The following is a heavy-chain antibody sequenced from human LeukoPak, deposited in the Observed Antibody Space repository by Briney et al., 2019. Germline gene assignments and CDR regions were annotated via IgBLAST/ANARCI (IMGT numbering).Heavy chain of an antibody. V-gene: IGHV4-59*12. Sequence: SETLSLTCTVSGGSISSYYWSWIRQPPGKGLEWIGYIYYSGSTNYNPSLKSRVTISVDTSKNQFSLKLSSVTAADTAVYYCAREPPVGAAARGYYYYMDVWGKGTTVTVSS. CDR3: AREPPVGAAARGYYYYMDV. CDR2: IYYSGST. CDR1: GGSISSYY. D-gene: IGHD6-13*01. J-gene: IGHJ6*03.